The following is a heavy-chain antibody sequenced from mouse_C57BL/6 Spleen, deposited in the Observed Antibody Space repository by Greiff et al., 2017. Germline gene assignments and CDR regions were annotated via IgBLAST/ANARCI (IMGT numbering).Heavy chain of an antibody. V-gene: IGHV1-69*01. CDR3: ARGGTARYFDV. J-gene: IGHJ1*03. CDR1: GYTFTSYW. CDR2: IDPSDSYT. Sequence: QVQLQQPGAELVMPGASVKLSCTASGYTFTSYWMHWVKQRPGQGLEWIGEIDPSDSYTNYNQKFKGKSTLTVDKSSITAYMQLSSLTSEDSAVYYCARGGTARYFDVWGTGTTVTVSS. D-gene: IGHD3-3*01.